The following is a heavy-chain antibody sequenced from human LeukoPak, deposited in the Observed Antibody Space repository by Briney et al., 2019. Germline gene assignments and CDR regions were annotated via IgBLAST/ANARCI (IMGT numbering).Heavy chain of an antibody. J-gene: IGHJ4*02. V-gene: IGHV3-23*01. CDR2: ISGSGGST. Sequence: GGSLRLSCAASGFTFSSYAMSWVRQAPGKGLEWVSAISGSGGSTYYADSVKGRFTISRDNSENTLYLQMNTLRDEDTAVYYCARGPRYSFYWAQGTLVSVSS. D-gene: IGHD6-13*01. CDR3: ARGPRYSFY. CDR1: GFTFSSYA.